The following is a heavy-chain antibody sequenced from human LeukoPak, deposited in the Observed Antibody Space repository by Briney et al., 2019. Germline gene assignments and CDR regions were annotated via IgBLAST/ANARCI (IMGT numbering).Heavy chain of an antibody. CDR2: IKLDGSEK. V-gene: IGHV3-7*03. D-gene: IGHD3/OR15-3a*01. J-gene: IGHJ4*02. CDR3: ARDQYDTWSRRGNFDS. CDR1: GFSFGKYW. Sequence: GGSLRLSCVASGFSFGKYWLSWVRQAPGKGLEWVANIKLDGSEKNYVDSVKGRFTISRDNTKNSLYLQMNSLRAEDTAVFYCARDQYDTWSRRGNFDSWGQGTLVIVSS.